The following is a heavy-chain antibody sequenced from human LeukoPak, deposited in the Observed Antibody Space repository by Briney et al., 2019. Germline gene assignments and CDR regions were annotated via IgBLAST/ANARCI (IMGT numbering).Heavy chain of an antibody. D-gene: IGHD2-2*01. CDR2: IRYDGSNK. CDR3: AKGLSVVVPAAKEGGVDY. J-gene: IGHJ4*02. CDR1: GFTFSSYE. Sequence: GGSLRLSCAASGFTFSSYEMNWVRQAPGKGLEWVAFIRYDGSNKYYADSVKGRFTISRDNSKNTLYLQMNSLRAEDTAVYYCAKGLSVVVPAAKEGGVDYWGQGTLVTVSS. V-gene: IGHV3-30*02.